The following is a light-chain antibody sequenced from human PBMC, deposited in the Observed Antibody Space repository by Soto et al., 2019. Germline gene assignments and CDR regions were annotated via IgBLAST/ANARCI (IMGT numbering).Light chain of an antibody. CDR3: QQFGGSSRT. J-gene: IGKJ1*01. CDR2: GAS. Sequence: EIVLTQSPDTLSLSPGARATLSCRASQGISNTYLAWYQQKPGQAPRLLIYGASFRATGIPDRFTGSGSGTDFTLTITRLEPEDFAVYYCQQFGGSSRTFGQGTKVDIK. V-gene: IGKV3-20*01. CDR1: QGISNTY.